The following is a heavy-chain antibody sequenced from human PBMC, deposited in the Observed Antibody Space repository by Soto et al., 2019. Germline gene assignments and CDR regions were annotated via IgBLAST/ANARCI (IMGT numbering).Heavy chain of an antibody. Sequence: ASVKVSCKASGYTFTSYDINWVRQATGQGLEWMGWMNPNSGNTGYAQKFQGRVTMTRNTSISTAYMELSSLRSEDTAVYYCARRSSGRTFWWFGPWGQGTLVTVSS. CDR1: GYTFTSYD. D-gene: IGHD6-19*01. CDR2: MNPNSGNT. J-gene: IGHJ5*02. CDR3: ARRSSGRTFWWFGP. V-gene: IGHV1-8*01.